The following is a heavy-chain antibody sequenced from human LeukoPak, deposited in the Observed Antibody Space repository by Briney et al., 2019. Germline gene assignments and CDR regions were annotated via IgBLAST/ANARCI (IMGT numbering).Heavy chain of an antibody. D-gene: IGHD3-10*01. V-gene: IGHV4-4*07. CDR1: GGSISSYY. J-gene: IGHJ5*02. Sequence: PSETLSPTCTVSGGSISSYYWSWIRQPAGKGLEWIGRIYSSGTTTYNPSLKSRVTMSVDTAKNQVSLRLSSVTAADTAVYYCARDSGTTGEVKFDPWGQGSLVTVSS. CDR2: IYSSGTT. CDR3: ARDSGTTGEVKFDP.